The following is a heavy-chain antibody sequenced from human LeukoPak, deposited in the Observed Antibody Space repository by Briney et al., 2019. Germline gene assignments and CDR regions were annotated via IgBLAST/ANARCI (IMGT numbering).Heavy chain of an antibody. CDR1: GYSFASYW. CDR2: IYPADSDT. J-gene: IGHJ4*02. Sequence: GESLKISCKVSGYSFASYWFGWVRQMPGKGLEWLGIIYPADSDTKYSPSFQGQVTISADKSISTSYVQWSSLKASDTATYYCARQSDSDSPFDYWGQGTLVTVSS. D-gene: IGHD2-15*01. V-gene: IGHV5-51*01. CDR3: ARQSDSDSPFDY.